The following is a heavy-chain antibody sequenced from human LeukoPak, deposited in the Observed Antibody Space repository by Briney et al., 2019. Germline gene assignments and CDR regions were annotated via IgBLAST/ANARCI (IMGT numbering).Heavy chain of an antibody. CDR1: GLTFSTYW. D-gene: IGHD1-1*01. CDR3: ARVGPYIESLRHYYYYYYMDV. V-gene: IGHV3-74*01. CDR2: MNSDGSTT. Sequence: PGGSLRLSCAASGLTFSTYWMHWVRQVPGKGLVWVSRMNSDGSTTTYADSVKGRFTISRDNAKNTLFLQMNSLRAEDTAVYYCARVGPYIESLRHYYYYYYMDVWGKGTTVTVSS. J-gene: IGHJ6*03.